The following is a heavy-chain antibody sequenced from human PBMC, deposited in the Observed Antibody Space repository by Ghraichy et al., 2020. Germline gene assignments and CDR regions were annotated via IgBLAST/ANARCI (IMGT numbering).Heavy chain of an antibody. V-gene: IGHV4-59*01. D-gene: IGHD4-17*01. CDR1: TGSISGYY. J-gene: IGHJ4*02. Sequence: ESLNISCTVSTGSISGYYWSWIRQAPGKAPEWIGCIHSGNTDYNPSLRSRVTISVDTSKNQVSLKLTSVTATDTAVYYCSRPHRDFGDDAFDNWGQGTLVTVSS. CDR2: IHSGNT. CDR3: SRPHRDFGDDAFDN.